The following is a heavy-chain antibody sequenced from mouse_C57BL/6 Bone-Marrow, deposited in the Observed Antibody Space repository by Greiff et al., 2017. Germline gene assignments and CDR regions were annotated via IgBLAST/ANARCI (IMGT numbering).Heavy chain of an antibody. V-gene: IGHV3-6*01. J-gene: IGHJ3*01. Sequence: EVQVVESGPGLVKPSQSLSLTCSVTGYSITSGYYWNWIRQFPGNKLEWMGYISYDGSNNYNPSLKNRISITRDTSKNQFFLKLNSVTTEDTATYYCARDSGVAYWGQGTLVTVSA. CDR3: ARDSGVAY. CDR2: ISYDGSN. CDR1: GYSITSGYY.